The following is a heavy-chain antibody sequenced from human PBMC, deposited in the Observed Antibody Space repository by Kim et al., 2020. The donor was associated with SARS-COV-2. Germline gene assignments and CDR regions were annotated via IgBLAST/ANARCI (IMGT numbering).Heavy chain of an antibody. CDR3: TRILPTYYYDSSGYYCDY. V-gene: IGHV3-73*01. CDR1: GFTFSGSA. D-gene: IGHD3-22*01. J-gene: IGHJ4*02. CDR2: IRSKANSYAT. Sequence: GGSLRLSCAASGFTFSGSAMHWVRQASGKGLEWVGRIRSKANSYATAYAASVKGRFTISRDDSKNTAYLQMNSLKTEDTAVYYCTRILPTYYYDSSGYYCDYWSQGTLVTVSS.